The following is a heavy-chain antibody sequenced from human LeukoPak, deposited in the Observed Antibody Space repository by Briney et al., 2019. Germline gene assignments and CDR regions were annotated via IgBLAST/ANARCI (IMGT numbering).Heavy chain of an antibody. D-gene: IGHD3-22*01. V-gene: IGHV4-59*11. CDR1: GGSITSHY. Sequence: SETLSLTCTVSGGSITSHYWSWIRQPPGKGLEWIGYIYYSGNTNYNPSLKSRVTISVDTPKNQFSPRLSSVTAADTAVHYCARLYDSWAFDIWGQGTMVTVSS. J-gene: IGHJ3*02. CDR2: IYYSGNT. CDR3: ARLYDSWAFDI.